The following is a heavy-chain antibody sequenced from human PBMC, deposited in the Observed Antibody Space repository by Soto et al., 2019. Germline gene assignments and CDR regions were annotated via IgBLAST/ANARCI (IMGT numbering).Heavy chain of an antibody. D-gene: IGHD5-12*01. CDR1: GGSISSGDYY. J-gene: IGHJ5*02. CDR3: ALYQRGYSGDSQFHP. V-gene: IGHV4-39*01. CDR2: IDLGGTK. Sequence: SETLSLTCTVSGGSISSGDYYWSWIRQPPGKGLEWIGNIDLGGTKYYSPSLKSRLTMSLDTSKKLLSLELTSVTATDTAVYYCALYQRGYSGDSQFHPWGQGTLVTVSS.